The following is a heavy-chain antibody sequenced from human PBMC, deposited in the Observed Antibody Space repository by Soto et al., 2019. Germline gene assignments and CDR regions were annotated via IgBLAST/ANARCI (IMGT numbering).Heavy chain of an antibody. CDR2: ISGSGGTT. V-gene: IGHV3-23*01. J-gene: IGHJ3*02. CDR1: GFTFSSYA. CDR3: AKTANGWFSAFDI. D-gene: IGHD6-19*01. Sequence: EVQLLESGGGLVQPGGSLRLSCAASGFTFSSYAMSWVRQAPGKGLEWVSAISGSGGTTYYADSVKGRFTFSRNNSQNPLYLQMNSLRAEDPAVYFCAKTANGWFSAFDIWGQGTMVTVSS.